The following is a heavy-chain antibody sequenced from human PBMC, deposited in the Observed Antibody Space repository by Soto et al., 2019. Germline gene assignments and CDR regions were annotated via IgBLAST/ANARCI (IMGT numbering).Heavy chain of an antibody. Sequence: GGSLRLSCVASGFNFKAYGMHWVRQAPGKGLEWVAVISTDGTNQHHADSVKGRFTISRDNFKNTLYLQMNSLRPEDTAVYFCAVGGGDLSLTPFDYWGQGTLVTVSS. CDR3: AVGGGDLSLTPFDY. CDR1: GFNFKAYG. D-gene: IGHD3-16*02. J-gene: IGHJ4*02. CDR2: ISTDGTNQ. V-gene: IGHV3-30-3*01.